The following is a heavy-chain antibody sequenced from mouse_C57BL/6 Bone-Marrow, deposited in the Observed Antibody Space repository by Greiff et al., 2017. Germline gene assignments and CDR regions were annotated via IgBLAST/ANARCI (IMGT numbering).Heavy chain of an antibody. CDR2: LDPENGDT. Sequence: EVQLQQSGAELVRPGASVKLSCTASGFNIKDDYMHWVKQRPEQGLEWIGWLDPENGDTEYASKFQGKATITADTSSNTAYLQLSSLTSEDTAVYYCTTVFITTVVATGAMDYWGQGTSVTVSS. CDR1: GFNIKDDY. V-gene: IGHV14-4*01. CDR3: TTVFITTVVATGAMDY. D-gene: IGHD1-1*01. J-gene: IGHJ4*01.